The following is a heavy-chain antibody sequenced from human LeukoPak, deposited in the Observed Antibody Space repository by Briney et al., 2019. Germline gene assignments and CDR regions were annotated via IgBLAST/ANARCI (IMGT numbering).Heavy chain of an antibody. J-gene: IGHJ4*02. V-gene: IGHV1-2*02. CDR1: GYTFTGYY. D-gene: IGHD3-3*01. CDR3: ARVRADSWSGLDY. Sequence: ASVKVSCKASGYTFTGYYLHRVRQAPGQGLEWMGWINPNSGGTNYAQKFQGRVTMTRDTSISTAYMELRRLRSDDSAMFYCARVRADSWSGLDYWGQGTLVTVSS. CDR2: INPNSGGT.